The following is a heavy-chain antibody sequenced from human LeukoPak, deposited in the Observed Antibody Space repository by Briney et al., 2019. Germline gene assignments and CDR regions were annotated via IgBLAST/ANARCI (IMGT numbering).Heavy chain of an antibody. CDR3: ARDRIYDMGGAFDI. CDR1: GYTFNTYG. J-gene: IGHJ3*02. V-gene: IGHV1-46*02. D-gene: IGHD3-22*01. CDR2: INPSGGST. Sequence: ASVKVSCKASGYTFNTYGISWVRLAPGQGLEWMGIINPSGGSTSYVQKFQGRVTMTRDMSTSTVYMELSSLRSEDTAVYYCARDRIYDMGGAFDIWGQGTMVTVSS.